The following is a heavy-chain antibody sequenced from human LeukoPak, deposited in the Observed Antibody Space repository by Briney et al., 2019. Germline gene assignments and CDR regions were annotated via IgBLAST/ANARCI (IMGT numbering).Heavy chain of an antibody. V-gene: IGHV4-34*01. CDR1: GGSFSGYY. D-gene: IGHD6-13*01. J-gene: IGHJ5*02. Sequence: SETLSLTCAVYGGSFSGYYWSWIRQPPGKGLEWIGEINHSGSTNYNPSLKSRVTISVDTSKNQFSLKLSSVTAADTAVYYCARQWVAAAGTANWFDPWGQGTLVTVSS. CDR3: ARQWVAAAGTANWFDP. CDR2: INHSGST.